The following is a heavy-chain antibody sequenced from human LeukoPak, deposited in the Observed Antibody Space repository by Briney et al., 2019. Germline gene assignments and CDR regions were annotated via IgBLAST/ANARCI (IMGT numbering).Heavy chain of an antibody. CDR3: AKLYDSGSFYLDF. D-gene: IGHD3-10*01. CDR1: GFTFSNYA. J-gene: IGHJ4*02. CDR2: ISGSGGST. V-gene: IGHV3-23*01. Sequence: PGGSLRLSCAASGFTFSNYAMSWVRQAPGKGLEWVSGISGSGGSTYHADSVKGRFTISRDNSKNTLYLQMNSLRAEDTAVYYCAKLYDSGSFYLDFWGQGTLVTVSS.